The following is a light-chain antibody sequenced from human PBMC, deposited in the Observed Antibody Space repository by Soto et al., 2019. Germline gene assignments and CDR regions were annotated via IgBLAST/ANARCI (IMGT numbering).Light chain of an antibody. V-gene: IGKV3-20*01. CDR3: HQYGTSPRT. CDR1: QSLRSGD. J-gene: IGKJ1*01. CDR2: GAS. Sequence: LAPGERATLSCRASQSLRSGDLACYQQIPGQAPGLLIYGASSRATGIPDGFSGSGSGTDFNLTVSRLAPEDFAVYYCHQYGTSPRTFGQGTKVDIK.